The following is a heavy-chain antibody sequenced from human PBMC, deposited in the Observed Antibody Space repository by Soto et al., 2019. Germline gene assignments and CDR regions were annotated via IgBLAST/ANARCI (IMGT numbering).Heavy chain of an antibody. Sequence: EVQLVESGGDLVQRGGSLRLSCAASGFTFNIYSMNWVRQAPGKGLEWFSYITSDTKTIKYADSVKGRFTISRDNAKNSVYLQLNSLRDEDTAVYYCARSVEGHFDCWGQGTVVTVSS. CDR1: GFTFNIYS. CDR3: ARSVEGHFDC. V-gene: IGHV3-48*02. D-gene: IGHD6-19*01. CDR2: ITSDTKTI. J-gene: IGHJ4*02.